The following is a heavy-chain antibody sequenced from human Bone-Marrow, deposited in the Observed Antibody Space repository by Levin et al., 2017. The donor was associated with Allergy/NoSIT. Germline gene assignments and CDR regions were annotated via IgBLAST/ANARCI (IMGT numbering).Heavy chain of an antibody. D-gene: IGHD6-19*01. CDR2: ISGGGDTT. Sequence: GGSLRLSCVTSGFTFSYYAINWVRQAPGKGLEWVSVISGGGDTTYYADSVKGRFTISRDNPKNTLYLQLNSLRAEDTAVYYCAKVQGGSGWYENAFDIWGQGTMVTVSS. CDR1: GFTFSYYA. CDR3: AKVQGGSGWYENAFDI. J-gene: IGHJ3*02. V-gene: IGHV3-23*01.